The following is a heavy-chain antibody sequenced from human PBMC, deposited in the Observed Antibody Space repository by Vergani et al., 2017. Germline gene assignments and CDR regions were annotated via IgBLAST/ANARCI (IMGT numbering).Heavy chain of an antibody. CDR3: AKLPFIVVVPHANNYMDV. Sequence: EVQLLESGGGLVQPGGSLRLSCAASGFTFSSYAMSWVRQAPGKGLEWVSAISGSGGSTYYADSVKGRVTISRDNSKNTLYLQLNSLRAEDTAVYYCAKLPFIVVVPHANNYMDVWGKGTTVTVSS. CDR2: ISGSGGST. D-gene: IGHD2-2*01. V-gene: IGHV3-23*01. J-gene: IGHJ6*03. CDR1: GFTFSSYA.